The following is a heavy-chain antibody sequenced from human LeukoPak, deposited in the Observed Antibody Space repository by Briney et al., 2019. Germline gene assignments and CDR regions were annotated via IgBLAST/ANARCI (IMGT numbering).Heavy chain of an antibody. CDR1: GYTFTSYA. Sequence: ASVKVSCKASGYTFTSYAMHWVRQAPGQRLEWMGWINACNGNTKYSQRFQGRVTITRDTSASTAYMELSSLRSEDTAVYYCASSWEEFFDYWGQGTLVTVSS. D-gene: IGHD6-13*01. V-gene: IGHV1-3*01. CDR2: INACNGNT. CDR3: ASSWEEFFDY. J-gene: IGHJ4*02.